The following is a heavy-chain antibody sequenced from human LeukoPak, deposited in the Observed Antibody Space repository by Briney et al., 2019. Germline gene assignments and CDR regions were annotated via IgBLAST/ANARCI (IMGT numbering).Heavy chain of an antibody. CDR1: GYTLTELS. CDR2: FDPEDGET. V-gene: IGHV1-24*01. D-gene: IGHD3-10*01. CDR3: ARDAPTYWSGSGSYHFDY. Sequence: GASVKVSCKVSGYTLTELSMHWVRQAPGKGLEWMGGFDPEDGETIYAQKFQGRVTMTEDTSTDTAYMELSSLRSEDTAVYYCARDAPTYWSGSGSYHFDYWGQGTLVTVSS. J-gene: IGHJ4*02.